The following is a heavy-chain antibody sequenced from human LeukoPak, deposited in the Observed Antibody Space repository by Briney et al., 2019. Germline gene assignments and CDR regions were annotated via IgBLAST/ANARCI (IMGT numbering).Heavy chain of an antibody. D-gene: IGHD5-18*01. Sequence: ASVKVSCKASGGTYISYAIRWVRQAAGQGGEGMGGIIPIFGTANYAQKLQGRVANTADESTSTAYMELSSLRSEDTAVYYCVRGPYSYGQTFDYWGQGTLVTVSS. CDR2: IIPIFGTA. CDR3: VRGPYSYGQTFDY. V-gene: IGHV1-69*01. J-gene: IGHJ4*02. CDR1: GGTYISYA.